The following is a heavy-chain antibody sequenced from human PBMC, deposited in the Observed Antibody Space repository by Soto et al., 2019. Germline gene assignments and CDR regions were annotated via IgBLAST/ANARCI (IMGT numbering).Heavy chain of an antibody. Sequence: SDTLSLTCTVSGGSISSSSYYWGWIRQPPGKGVELIGSIYYSGSTYYNPSLKSRVTISVDTSKNQFSLKLSSVTAADTAVYYCARQVVVVVAVTGWFHXWGQGTLFPVSX. V-gene: IGHV4-39*01. CDR1: GGSISSSSYY. CDR3: ARQVVVVVAVTGWFHX. CDR2: IYYSGST. J-gene: IGHJ5*02. D-gene: IGHD2-15*01.